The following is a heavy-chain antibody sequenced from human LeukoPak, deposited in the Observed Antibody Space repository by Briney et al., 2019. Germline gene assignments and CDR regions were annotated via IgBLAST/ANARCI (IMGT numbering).Heavy chain of an antibody. D-gene: IGHD6-19*01. J-gene: IGHJ4*02. Sequence: ASVKVSCKASEYTFTRYYMHWVRQAPGQGLEWMGWINPNSGGTNHAQKFQGRVSMTRDTSISTAYMELSRLRSDDTAVYYCAQSSGWDSLKYWGQGTLVTVSS. V-gene: IGHV1-2*02. CDR2: INPNSGGT. CDR1: EYTFTRYY. CDR3: AQSSGWDSLKY.